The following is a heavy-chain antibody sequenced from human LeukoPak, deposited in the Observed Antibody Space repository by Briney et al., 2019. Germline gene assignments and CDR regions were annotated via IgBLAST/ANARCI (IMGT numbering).Heavy chain of an antibody. Sequence: PGGSLRLSCAASGFTFSSYSMIWVRQASAKGLEWGSSISSSSSYIYYTDLSKGRFTISGDNAKNTLYLQMKSLRAEDTAVYYCARGSYYYYDSSGYSPYYFDYWGQGTLVTVSS. V-gene: IGHV3-21*01. D-gene: IGHD3-22*01. CDR3: ARGSYYYYDSSGYSPYYFDY. J-gene: IGHJ4*02. CDR1: GFTFSSYS. CDR2: ISSSSSYI.